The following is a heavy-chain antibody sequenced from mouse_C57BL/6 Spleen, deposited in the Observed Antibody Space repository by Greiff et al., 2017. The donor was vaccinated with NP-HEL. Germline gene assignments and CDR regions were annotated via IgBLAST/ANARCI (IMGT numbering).Heavy chain of an antibody. D-gene: IGHD1-1*01. CDR3: ARSGSSFDYYAMDY. CDR1: GYTFTSYW. Sequence: QVQLQQPGAELVKPGASVKLSCKASGYTFTSYWMQWVKQRPGQGLEWIGEIDPSDSYTNYNQKVKGKATLTVDTSSSTAYMQLSSLTSEDSAVYYCARSGSSFDYYAMDYWGQGTSVTVSS. V-gene: IGHV1-50*01. J-gene: IGHJ4*01. CDR2: IDPSDSYT.